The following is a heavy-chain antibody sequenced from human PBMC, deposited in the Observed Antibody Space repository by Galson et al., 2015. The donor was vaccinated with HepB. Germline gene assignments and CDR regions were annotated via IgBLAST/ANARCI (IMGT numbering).Heavy chain of an antibody. V-gene: IGHV3-48*01. CDR2: ITSSSSTI. D-gene: IGHD2-21*01. Sequence: SLRLSCAASGFTFSSYSMNWVRQAPGKGLEWVSYITSSSSTIYYADSVKGRFTISRDNAKNSLYLQMNSLRAEDTAVYFCARVAYSLLPTPSDYWGQGALVTVSS. J-gene: IGHJ4*02. CDR1: GFTFSSYS. CDR3: ARVAYSLLPTPSDY.